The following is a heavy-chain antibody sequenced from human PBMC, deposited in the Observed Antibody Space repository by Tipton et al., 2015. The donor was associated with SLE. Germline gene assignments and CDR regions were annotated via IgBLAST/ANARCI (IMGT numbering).Heavy chain of an antibody. V-gene: IGHV3-30*02. CDR3: AGGTGAYLDH. J-gene: IGHJ4*02. CDR1: GFTYSGYA. D-gene: IGHD3-16*01. CDR2: IRADGSNK. Sequence: GSLRLSCAASGFTYSGYAMHWVRQAPGKGLEWVAFIRADGSNKDYADSVKGRFTISRDNSKNTLYHQMNRLRVEDTAVYYCAGGTGAYLDHWGQGTLVTVSS.